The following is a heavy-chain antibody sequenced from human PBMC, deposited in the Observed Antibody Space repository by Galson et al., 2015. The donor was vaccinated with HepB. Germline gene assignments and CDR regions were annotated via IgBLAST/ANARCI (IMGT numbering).Heavy chain of an antibody. CDR2: IRYDGSNK. CDR1: GFTFSSYG. Sequence: SLRLSCAASGFTFSSYGMHWVRQAPGKGLEWVAFIRYDGSNKYYADSVKGRFTISRDNSKNTLYLQMNSLRAEDTAVYYCAKDCCFGSSWYVGWFDPWGQGTLVTVSS. CDR3: AKDCCFGSSWYVGWFDP. J-gene: IGHJ5*02. V-gene: IGHV3-30*02. D-gene: IGHD6-13*01.